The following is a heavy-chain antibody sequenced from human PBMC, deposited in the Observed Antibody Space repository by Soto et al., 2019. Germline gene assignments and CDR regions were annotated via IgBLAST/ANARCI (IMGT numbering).Heavy chain of an antibody. V-gene: IGHV4-39*01. J-gene: IGHJ5*02. CDR1: GGSISSSSYY. CDR2: IYYSGST. Sequence: QLQLQESGPGLVKPSETLSLTCTVSGGSISSSSYYWGWIRQPPGKGLEWIGSIYYSGSTYYNPSLKRRVTLSVDTSKNQSALKLSSVTAADTAVYYCARCPSITIFGVVSFDPWGQGTLVTVSS. CDR3: ARCPSITIFGVVSFDP. D-gene: IGHD3-3*01.